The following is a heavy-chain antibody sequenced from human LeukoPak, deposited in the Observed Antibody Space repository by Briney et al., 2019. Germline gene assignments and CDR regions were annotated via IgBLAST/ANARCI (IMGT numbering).Heavy chain of an antibody. D-gene: IGHD3-22*01. CDR3: ASLYYDSSGYPI. CDR2: ISSSGSTI. J-gene: IGHJ4*02. V-gene: IGHV3-48*03. CDR1: GFTFSSYE. Sequence: GGSLRLSCAASGFTFSSYEMNWVRQAPGKGLEWVSYISSSGSTIYYADSVKGRFTISRDNAKNSLYLQMNSLRAEDTAVYYCASLYYDSSGYPIWGQGTLVTVSS.